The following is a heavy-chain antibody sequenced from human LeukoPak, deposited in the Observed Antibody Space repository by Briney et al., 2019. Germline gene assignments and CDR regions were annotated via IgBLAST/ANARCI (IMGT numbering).Heavy chain of an antibody. CDR2: INHSGST. D-gene: IGHD3-16*02. J-gene: IGHJ4*02. CDR1: GGSFGGYY. CDR3: ASGLLGRVIPPDFDY. Sequence: PSETLSLTXAVYGGSFGGYYWSWIRQAPGKGLEWIGEINHSGSTNYNPSLKSRVTILVDTSKNQFSLKLSSVTAADTAVYYCASGLLGRVIPPDFDYWGQGTLVTVSS. V-gene: IGHV4-34*01.